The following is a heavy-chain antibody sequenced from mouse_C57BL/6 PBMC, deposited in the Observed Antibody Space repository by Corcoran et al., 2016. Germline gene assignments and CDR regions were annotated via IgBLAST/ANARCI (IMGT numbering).Heavy chain of an antibody. CDR2: IYPGSGNT. Sequence: QVQLKQSGAELVRPGASVKLSCKASGYTFTDYYINWVKRRPGQGLEWIARIYPGSGNTYYNEKFKGKATLTAEKSSSTAYMQLSSLTSEDSAVYFCARSGYYGSSYRNYFDYWGQGTTLTVSS. J-gene: IGHJ2*01. CDR3: ARSGYYGSSYRNYFDY. CDR1: GYTFTDYY. V-gene: IGHV1-76*01. D-gene: IGHD1-1*01.